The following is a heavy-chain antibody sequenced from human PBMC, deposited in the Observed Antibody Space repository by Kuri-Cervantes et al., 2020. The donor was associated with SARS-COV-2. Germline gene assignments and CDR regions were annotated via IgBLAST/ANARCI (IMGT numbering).Heavy chain of an antibody. Sequence: ETLSLTCAASGFTFSSYAMSWVRQAPGKGLEWVSSISGSGSSTYYTDSVKGRFTISRDNSKNTQYLQMDSLRAEDTAVYCCAKSRTGVGDSTDYWGPGTLVTVSS. CDR3: AKSRTGVGDSTDY. D-gene: IGHD1-26*01. V-gene: IGHV3-23*01. J-gene: IGHJ4*02. CDR1: GFTFSSYA. CDR2: ISGSGSST.